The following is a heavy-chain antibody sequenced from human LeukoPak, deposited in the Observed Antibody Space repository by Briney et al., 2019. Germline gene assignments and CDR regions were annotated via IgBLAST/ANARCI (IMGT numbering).Heavy chain of an antibody. V-gene: IGHV3-23*01. CDR3: AKTGQFDP. D-gene: IGHD1-14*01. CDR2: IGVSSGTT. Sequence: GGSLRLSCAASGFTFSSYAMSWVRQAPGKGLERVSTIGVSSGTTYYGDSVKGRFTISRDNSKNTLYLQMNSLRAEDTAIYYCAKTGQFDPWGQGTLVTVSS. CDR1: GFTFSSYA. J-gene: IGHJ5*02.